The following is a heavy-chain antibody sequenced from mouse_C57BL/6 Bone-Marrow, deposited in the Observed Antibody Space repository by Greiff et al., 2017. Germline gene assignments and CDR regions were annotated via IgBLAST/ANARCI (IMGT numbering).Heavy chain of an antibody. V-gene: IGHV2-2*01. CDR2: IWSGGST. D-gene: IGHD1-1*01. Sequence: VQLQESGPGLVQPSQSLSITCTVSGFSLTSYGVHWVRQSPGQGLEWLGGIWSGGSTDYNAAFISRLSISQAKSKNPVFFQMNSLQADDTAIYCCARKHYYGSWFAYWGQGTLVTVSA. CDR3: ARKHYYGSWFAY. CDR1: GFSLTSYG. J-gene: IGHJ3*01.